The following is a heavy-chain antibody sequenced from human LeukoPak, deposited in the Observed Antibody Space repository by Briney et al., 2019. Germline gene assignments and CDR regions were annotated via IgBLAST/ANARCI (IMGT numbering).Heavy chain of an antibody. CDR2: IIPIFGTA. CDR1: GGTFSSYA. J-gene: IGHJ4*02. V-gene: IGHV1-69*06. CDR3: ARGSFLVATNFDY. Sequence: SVKVSCKASGGTFSSYAISWVRQAPGQGLEWMGGIIPIFGTANYAQKFQGRVTITADKSTSTAYMELSSLRSDDTAVYYCARGSFLVATNFDYWGQGTLVTVSS. D-gene: IGHD5-12*01.